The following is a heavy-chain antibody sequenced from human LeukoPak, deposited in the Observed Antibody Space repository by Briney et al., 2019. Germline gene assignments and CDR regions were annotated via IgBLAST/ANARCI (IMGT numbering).Heavy chain of an antibody. V-gene: IGHV4-59*01. D-gene: IGHD6-19*01. Sequence: SETLSLTCTVSDDSIRNYYWSWVRQPPGKGLEWVGHIYYSGSTSYNPTLKSRVTMSVDPSKNQFSLTLSSVTAADTAVYFCAGTDLIAVAGRLDCWGQGTLVTVSS. J-gene: IGHJ4*02. CDR3: AGTDLIAVAGRLDC. CDR1: DDSIRNYY. CDR2: IYYSGST.